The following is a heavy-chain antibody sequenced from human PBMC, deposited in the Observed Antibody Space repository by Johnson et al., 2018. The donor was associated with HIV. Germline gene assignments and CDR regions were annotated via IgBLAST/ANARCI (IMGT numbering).Heavy chain of an antibody. D-gene: IGHD3-16*02. CDR1: GFTFSSYG. V-gene: IGHV3-23*04. CDR2: ISGSGTKT. J-gene: IGHJ3*02. CDR3: ARPRTSYRAFDI. Sequence: VQLVESGGGVVQPGRSLRLSCAASGFTFSSYGMSWVRQAPGEGLEWVSAISGSGTKTHYADSVKGRFTISRDNSKSTLYLQMNSLRAEDTAVYYCARPRTSYRAFDIWGQGTMVTVSS.